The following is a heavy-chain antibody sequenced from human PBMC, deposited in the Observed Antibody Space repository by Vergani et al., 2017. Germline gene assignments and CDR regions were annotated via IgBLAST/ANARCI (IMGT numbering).Heavy chain of an antibody. CDR2: IIPIFGTA. D-gene: IGHD5-12*01. CDR1: GGTFSSYA. V-gene: IGHV1-69*12. J-gene: IGHJ5*02. CDR3: ARGERPRYSGCVTPHNWFDP. Sequence: QVQLVQSGAEVKKPGSSVKVSCKASGGTFSSYAISWVRQAPGQGLEWMGGIIPIFGTANYAQKFQGRVTITADESTSTAYMELSSLRSEDTAVYYCARGERPRYSGCVTPHNWFDPWGQGTLVTVSS.